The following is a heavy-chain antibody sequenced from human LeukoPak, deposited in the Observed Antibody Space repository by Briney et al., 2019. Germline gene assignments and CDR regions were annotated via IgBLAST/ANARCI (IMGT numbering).Heavy chain of an antibody. V-gene: IGHV3-23*01. D-gene: IGHD6-19*01. CDR3: AKNEGRSIAVAGTYFDY. Sequence: GGSLRLSCAASGFTFSSYAMSWVRQAPGKGLEWGSAISGSGGSTYYADSVKGRFTISRDNSKNTLYLQMNSLRAEDTAVYYCAKNEGRSIAVAGTYFDYWGQGTLVTVSS. CDR1: GFTFSSYA. J-gene: IGHJ4*02. CDR2: ISGSGGST.